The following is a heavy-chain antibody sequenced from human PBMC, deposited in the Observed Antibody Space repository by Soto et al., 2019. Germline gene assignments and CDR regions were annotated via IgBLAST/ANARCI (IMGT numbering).Heavy chain of an antibody. J-gene: IGHJ3*02. CDR2: ISGSGGST. CDR3: AREDIVVVPAAINSDAFDI. V-gene: IGHV3-23*01. D-gene: IGHD2-2*01. CDR1: GFTFSSYA. Sequence: GGSLRLSCAASGFTFSSYAMSWVRQAPGKGLEWVSAISGSGGSTYYADSVKGRFTTSRDNSKNTLYLQMNSLRAEDTAVYYCAREDIVVVPAAINSDAFDIWGQGTMVTVSS.